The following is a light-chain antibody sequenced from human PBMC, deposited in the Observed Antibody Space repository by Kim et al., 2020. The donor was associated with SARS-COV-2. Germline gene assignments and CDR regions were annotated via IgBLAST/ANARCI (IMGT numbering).Light chain of an antibody. Sequence: RATINCKSSQSVLYSSNNTNYLAWYQQKPGQPPQLLIYWASTREAGVPNRFSGSGSGTDFTLTISSLQAEDVAVYYCQQYYSTPYTFGQGTKLEI. CDR3: QQYYSTPYT. CDR1: QSVLYSSNNTNY. J-gene: IGKJ2*01. V-gene: IGKV4-1*01. CDR2: WAS.